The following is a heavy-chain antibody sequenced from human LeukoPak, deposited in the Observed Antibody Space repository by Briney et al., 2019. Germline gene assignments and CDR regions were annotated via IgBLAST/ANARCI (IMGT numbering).Heavy chain of an antibody. CDR2: INPDSGDT. CDR1: GYTFTAYY. Sequence: ASVKVSCKASGYTFTAYYVHWVRQAPGQGLEWMGWINPDSGDTSSAQRFQGRVTVTRDTSIGTVYMELSRLRSDDTAVYYCARDYIDPGNYTPLGYWGQGTLVTVSS. V-gene: IGHV1-2*02. J-gene: IGHJ4*02. CDR3: ARDYIDPGNYTPLGY. D-gene: IGHD1-7*01.